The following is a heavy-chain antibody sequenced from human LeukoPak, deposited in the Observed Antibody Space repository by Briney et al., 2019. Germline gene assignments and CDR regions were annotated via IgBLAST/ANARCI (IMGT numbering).Heavy chain of an antibody. CDR1: GFTFSSYS. CDR2: ISSSSSYI. V-gene: IGHV3-21*01. D-gene: IGHD3-22*01. Sequence: PGGSLRLSCAASGFTFSSYSMNWVRQAPGKGLEWVSSISSSSSYIYYADSVKGRFTISRDNAKNSLYLQMNSLRAEDTAVYYRARKSSLLWDSSGFDYWGQGTLVTVSS. J-gene: IGHJ4*02. CDR3: ARKSSLLWDSSGFDY.